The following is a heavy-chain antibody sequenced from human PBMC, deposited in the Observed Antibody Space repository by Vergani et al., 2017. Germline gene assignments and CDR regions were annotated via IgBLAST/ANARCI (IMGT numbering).Heavy chain of an antibody. D-gene: IGHD6-25*01. Sequence: QVQLQESGPGLVKSSQTLSLTCTVSGGSISSGGYYWSWIRQHPGKGLEWIGYIYYSGSTYYNPSLKSRVTISVDTSKNQFSLKLRSVTAADTAVYYCARVDTQVPATSHFYYMDVWGKGTTVVVSS. CDR1: GGSISSGGYY. J-gene: IGHJ6*03. V-gene: IGHV4-31*03. CDR2: IYYSGST. CDR3: ARVDTQVPATSHFYYMDV.